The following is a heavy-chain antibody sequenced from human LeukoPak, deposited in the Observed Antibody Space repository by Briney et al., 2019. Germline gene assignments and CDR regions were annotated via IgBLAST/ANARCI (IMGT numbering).Heavy chain of an antibody. D-gene: IGHD3-9*01. CDR1: GGSISSYY. J-gene: IGHJ4*02. Sequence: PSETLSLTCTVSGGSISSYYWSCIRQPPGRGREWIGYIYYSGSSNYTPSLKSRVTISVNTSKNQFALKPRSVTAAGTAVYYCAGVGYIGASWLFDYWGQGILVTVSS. CDR2: IYYSGSS. V-gene: IGHV4-59*01. CDR3: AGVGYIGASWLFDY.